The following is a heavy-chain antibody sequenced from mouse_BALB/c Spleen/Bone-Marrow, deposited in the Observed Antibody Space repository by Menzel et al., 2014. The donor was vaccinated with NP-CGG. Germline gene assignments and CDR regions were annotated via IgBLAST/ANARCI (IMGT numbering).Heavy chain of an antibody. D-gene: IGHD1-1*01. J-gene: IGHJ2*01. CDR3: AGRCCGSSPFES. CDR1: GYTFTDYA. V-gene: IGHV1-67*01. Sequence: QVQLQQSGPELVRPGVSVKISCKGSGYTFTDYAMHWVKQSHAKSIEWIGVISTYSGNTNYNKKFKGKATMTADKSSSTAYIELGRLASEDSAIYYCAGRCCGSSPFESRGQGTTGTVSS. CDR2: ISTYSGNT.